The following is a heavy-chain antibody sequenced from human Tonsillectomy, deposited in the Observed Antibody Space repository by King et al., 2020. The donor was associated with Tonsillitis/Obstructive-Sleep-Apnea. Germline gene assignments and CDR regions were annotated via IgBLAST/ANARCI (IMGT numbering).Heavy chain of an antibody. J-gene: IGHJ6*03. Sequence: VQLVESGGGLVKPGGSLRLSCAASGFTFSSYSMNWVRQAPGKGLEWVSSISSSSSYIYYADSVKGRFTISRDNAKNSLYLQMNSLRAEDTAVYYCERDPSQWLRDYYMDVWGKGTTVTVSS. V-gene: IGHV3-21*01. CDR2: ISSSSSYI. CDR1: GFTFSSYS. CDR3: ERDPSQWLRDYYMDV. D-gene: IGHD6-19*01.